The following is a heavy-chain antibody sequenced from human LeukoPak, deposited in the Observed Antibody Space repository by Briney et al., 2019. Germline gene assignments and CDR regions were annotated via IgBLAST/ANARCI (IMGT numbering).Heavy chain of an antibody. CDR1: GGSISSYY. J-gene: IGHJ6*03. V-gene: IGHV4-4*07. Sequence: PSETLSLTCTVSGGSISSYYWSWIRQPAGKGLEWIGRIYTSGSTNYNPSLKSRVTISVDKSKNQFSLKLSSVTAADTAVYYCARESPYSSSYYYYYMDVWGKGTTVTVSS. CDR2: IYTSGST. D-gene: IGHD6-13*01. CDR3: ARESPYSSSYYYYYMDV.